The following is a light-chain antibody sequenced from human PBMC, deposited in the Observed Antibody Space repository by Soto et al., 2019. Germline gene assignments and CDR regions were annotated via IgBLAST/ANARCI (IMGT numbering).Light chain of an antibody. CDR2: SND. V-gene: IGLV1-44*01. CDR1: SSNIGSYT. Sequence: QSVLTQPPSASGTPGQRVTISCSGSSSNIGSYTINWFQQVPGTAPKLLIYSNDQLPSGVPDRFSGSKSGTSASLAISGLKSEDEADYYCAAWVDSLNAWVFGGGTKLTVL. CDR3: AAWVDSLNAWV. J-gene: IGLJ3*02.